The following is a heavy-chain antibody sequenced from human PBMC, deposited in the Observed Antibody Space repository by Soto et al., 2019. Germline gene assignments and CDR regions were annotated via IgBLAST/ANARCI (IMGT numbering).Heavy chain of an antibody. CDR1: GDSFSSNSYC. Sequence: QLQLQESGPGLVKPSETLSLTCTVSGDSFSSNSYCWGWIRQPPGKELEWIGNIYYSGTTYYNPSLKSRVTISVDTSKSQFSLNLNSVTAADTAVYYCAVALYDYVWGSYRPGWSWGQGTLVTVSS. CDR3: AVALYDYVWGSYRPGWS. V-gene: IGHV4-39*01. D-gene: IGHD3-16*02. CDR2: IYYSGTT. J-gene: IGHJ4*02.